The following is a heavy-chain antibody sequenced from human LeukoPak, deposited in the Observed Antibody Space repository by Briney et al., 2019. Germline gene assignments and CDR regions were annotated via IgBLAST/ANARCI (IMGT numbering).Heavy chain of an antibody. CDR2: IIPILGIA. Sequence: GASVKVSCKASVGTFSSYAISWVRQAPGQGLEWMGRIIPILGIANYAQKFQGRVTITADKSTSTAYMELSSLRSEDTAVYYCARLVVAATEDAFDIWGQGTMVTVSS. J-gene: IGHJ3*02. CDR3: ARLVVAATEDAFDI. CDR1: VGTFSSYA. V-gene: IGHV1-69*04. D-gene: IGHD2-15*01.